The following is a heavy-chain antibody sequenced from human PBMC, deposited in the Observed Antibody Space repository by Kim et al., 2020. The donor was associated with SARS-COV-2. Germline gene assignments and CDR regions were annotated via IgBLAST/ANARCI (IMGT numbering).Heavy chain of an antibody. V-gene: IGHV3-66*01. J-gene: IGHJ4*02. Sequence: GGSLRLSCAASGFTVSSNYMSWVRQAPGKGLEWVSVIYSGGSTYYADSVKGRFTISRDNSKNTLYLQMNSLRAEDTAVYYCARDVGEYYDILTGYYKSESYWGQGTLVTVSS. CDR3: ARDVGEYYDILTGYYKSESY. CDR1: GFTVSSNY. CDR2: IYSGGST. D-gene: IGHD3-9*01.